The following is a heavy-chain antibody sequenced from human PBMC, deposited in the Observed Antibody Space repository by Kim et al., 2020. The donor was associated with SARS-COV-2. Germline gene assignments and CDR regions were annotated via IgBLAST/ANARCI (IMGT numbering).Heavy chain of an antibody. CDR3: ARASTGDYPDY. V-gene: IGHV7-4-1*02. CDR1: GYTFSSYA. Sequence: ASVKVSCKASGYTFSSYAMNWVRQAPGQGLEWMGWINTNTGNPTYAQGFTGRFVFSLDTSVSTAYLQISSLKADDSAVYYCARASTGDYPDYWGQGTLVTVSS. J-gene: IGHJ4*02. D-gene: IGHD7-27*01. CDR2: INTNTGNP.